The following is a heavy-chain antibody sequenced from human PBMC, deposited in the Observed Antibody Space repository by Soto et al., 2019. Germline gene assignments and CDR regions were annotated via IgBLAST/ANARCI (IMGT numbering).Heavy chain of an antibody. CDR1: GFTFSSYG. CDR2: ISYDGSNK. Sequence: GGSLRLSCAASGFTFSSYGMHWVRQAPGKGLEWVAVISYDGSNKYYADSVKGRFTISRDNSKNTLYLQMNSLRAEDTAVYYCANFPFYSNYEGRHSYYYYGMDVWGQGTTVTVSS. J-gene: IGHJ6*02. V-gene: IGHV3-30*18. D-gene: IGHD4-4*01. CDR3: ANFPFYSNYEGRHSYYYYGMDV.